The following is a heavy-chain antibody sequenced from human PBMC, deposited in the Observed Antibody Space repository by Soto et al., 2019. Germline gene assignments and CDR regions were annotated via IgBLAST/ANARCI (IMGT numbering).Heavy chain of an antibody. CDR1: GFTFSSYS. V-gene: IGHV3-21*01. CDR2: ISSSSSYI. Sequence: WGSLRLSCAASGFTFSSYSINFFRHSPVKWLEWVSSISSSSSYIYYADSVKGRFTISRDNAKNSLYLQMNSLRAEDTAVYYCASAPPQYYDFWSGPGYYGMDVWGQGTTVTVSS. CDR3: ASAPPQYYDFWSGPGYYGMDV. D-gene: IGHD3-3*01. J-gene: IGHJ6*02.